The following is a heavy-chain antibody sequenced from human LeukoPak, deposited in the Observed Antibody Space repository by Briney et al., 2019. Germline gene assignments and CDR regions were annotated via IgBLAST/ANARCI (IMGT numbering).Heavy chain of an antibody. Sequence: QSGGSLRLSCAASGFTFSSYGMHWVRQAPCKGLEWVAFIRYDGSNKYYADSVKGRFTISRDNSKNTLYLQMNSLGAEDTAVYYCAKNSQLVAATHFDYWGQGTLVTVSS. V-gene: IGHV3-30*02. J-gene: IGHJ4*02. CDR3: AKNSQLVAATHFDY. CDR2: IRYDGSNK. D-gene: IGHD2-15*01. CDR1: GFTFSSYG.